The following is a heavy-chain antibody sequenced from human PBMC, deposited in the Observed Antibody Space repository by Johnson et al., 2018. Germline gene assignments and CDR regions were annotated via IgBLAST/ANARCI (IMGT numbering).Heavy chain of an antibody. V-gene: IGHV3-7*01. CDR1: GFTFGNFW. CDR3: ARVRRSGTYVGAFDM. Sequence: VQLVESGGGLVQPGGSLRLSCAASGFTFGNFWMSWVRQAPGKGLEWVANINQDGSEKYYVDSVKGRFTISRDNAKKSLYLQMNSLRAEDTALYYCARVRRSGTYVGAFDMWGQGTMVTVSS. D-gene: IGHD1-26*01. CDR2: INQDGSEK. J-gene: IGHJ3*02.